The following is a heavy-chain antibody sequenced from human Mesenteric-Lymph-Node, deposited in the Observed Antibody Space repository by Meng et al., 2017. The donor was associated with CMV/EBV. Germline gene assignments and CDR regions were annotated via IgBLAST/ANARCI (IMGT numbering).Heavy chain of an antibody. J-gene: IGHJ2*01. CDR2: IYIGGSS. D-gene: IGHD2-8*01. Sequence: PVSGGSSISTNWWGWVRQPPGKGLEWIGEIYIGGSSNYNPSLKSRVTISIEKSKNEFSLKLTSVTAADTAVYYCARGRGFPNWYFDLWGRGTLVTVSS. V-gene: IGHV4-4*02. CDR3: ARGRGFPNWYFDL. CDR1: GGSSISTNW.